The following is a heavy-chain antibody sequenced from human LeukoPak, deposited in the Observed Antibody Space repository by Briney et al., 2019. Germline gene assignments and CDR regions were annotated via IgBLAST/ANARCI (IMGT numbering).Heavy chain of an antibody. V-gene: IGHV1-69*13. J-gene: IGHJ4*02. CDR3: ARGLDTALVAAFDY. CDR2: IIPIFGTA. CDR1: GGTFCRHA. D-gene: IGHD5-18*01. Sequence: ASVKVTCKASGGTFCRHAINLVRQAPGQGPEWMGGIIPIFGTANYAQKFQGRVTIIADESTSTAYMELSSLRSEDTAVYYCARGLDTALVAAFDYWGQGTVFTVSS.